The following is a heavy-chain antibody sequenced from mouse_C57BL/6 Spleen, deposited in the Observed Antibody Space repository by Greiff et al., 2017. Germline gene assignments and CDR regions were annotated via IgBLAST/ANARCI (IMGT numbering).Heavy chain of an antibody. CDR3: ARWDYGSSPSYWYFDV. D-gene: IGHD1-1*01. Sequence: EVQLQPSGPELVKPGASVKISCKASGYSFTGYYMNWVKQSPEKSLEWIGEINPSTGGTTYNQKFKAKATLTVNKSSSTAYMQLKSLTSEDSAVYYCARWDYGSSPSYWYFDVWGTGTTVTVSS. V-gene: IGHV1-42*01. CDR2: INPSTGGT. J-gene: IGHJ1*03. CDR1: GYSFTGYY.